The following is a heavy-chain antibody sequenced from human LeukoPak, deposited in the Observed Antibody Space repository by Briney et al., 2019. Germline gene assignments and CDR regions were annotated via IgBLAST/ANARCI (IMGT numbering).Heavy chain of an antibody. CDR1: GFTFSTYS. J-gene: IGHJ4*02. CDR2: ISSSSSYI. Sequence: PGGSLRLSCEASGFTFSTYSMNWARQAPGKWLEWVSYISSSSSYIYYADSVKGRFTISRDNAKNPLYLQMNSLRAEDTAVYYCARDPGIAAAGTNSDYWGQGTLVTVSS. V-gene: IGHV3-21*05. CDR3: ARDPGIAAAGTNSDY. D-gene: IGHD6-13*01.